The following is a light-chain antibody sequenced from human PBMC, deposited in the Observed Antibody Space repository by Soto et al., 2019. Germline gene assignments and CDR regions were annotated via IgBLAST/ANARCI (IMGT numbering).Light chain of an antibody. CDR2: GAS. J-gene: IGKJ4*01. CDR3: QQDYNSLT. V-gene: IGKV3D-7*01. CDR1: QRVSSSY. Sequence: PGDRVTLSCRASQRVSSSYLTWYQQKPGQAPRLLIYGASTRATSIPARFSGSGSGTDFTLTISSLQPEDFAVYYCQQDYNSLTFGGGTKVEIK.